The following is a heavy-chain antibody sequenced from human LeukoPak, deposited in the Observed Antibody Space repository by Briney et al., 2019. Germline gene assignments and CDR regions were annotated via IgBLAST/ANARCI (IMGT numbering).Heavy chain of an antibody. D-gene: IGHD3-10*02. V-gene: IGHV3-48*03. CDR2: IRSSGSAI. J-gene: IGHJ6*04. Sequence: GGSLRLSCAASGFTFSSYEMNWVRQAPGKGLEWVSYIRSSGSAIYYADSVKGRFTISRDNAKNSLYLKMNSLRAEDTAVYYCAELGITMIGGVWGKGTTVTISS. CDR3: AELGITMIGGV. CDR1: GFTFSSYE.